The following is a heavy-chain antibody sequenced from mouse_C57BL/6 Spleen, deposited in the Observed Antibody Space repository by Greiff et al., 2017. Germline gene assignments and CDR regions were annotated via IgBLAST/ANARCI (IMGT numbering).Heavy chain of an antibody. V-gene: IGHV5-9-1*02. CDR1: GFTFSSYA. CDR3: TRVGIYDYDGAWYFDV. CDR2: ISSGGDYI. D-gene: IGHD2-4*01. J-gene: IGHJ1*03. Sequence: EVQRVESGEGLVKPGGSLKLSCAASGFTFSSYAMSWVRQTPEKRLEWVAYISSGGDYIYYADTMKGRFTISIDNASNTLYLQMSSLKSEDTAMYYCTRVGIYDYDGAWYFDVWGTGTTVTVSS.